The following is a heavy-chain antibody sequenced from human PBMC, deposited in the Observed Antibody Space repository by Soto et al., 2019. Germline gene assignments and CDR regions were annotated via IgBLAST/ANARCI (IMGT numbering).Heavy chain of an antibody. Sequence: ASVKVSCKASGYTFTTYDINWVRQATGQGLEWMGWMNPNSGNTNYAQKLQGRVTMTTDTSTSTAYMELRSLRTDDTAVYYCARGDYDILTRDAFDIWGQGTMVTVSS. V-gene: IGHV1-18*01. D-gene: IGHD3-9*01. CDR3: ARGDYDILTRDAFDI. CDR2: MNPNSGNT. J-gene: IGHJ3*02. CDR1: GYTFTTYD.